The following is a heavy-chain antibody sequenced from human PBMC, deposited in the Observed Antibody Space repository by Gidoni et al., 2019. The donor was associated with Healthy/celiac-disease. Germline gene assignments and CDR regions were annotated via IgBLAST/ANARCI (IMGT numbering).Heavy chain of an antibody. J-gene: IGHJ5*02. CDR1: GYTFTSYD. CDR2: MTPNSGNT. Sequence: QVQLVQSGAEVKKPGASVKVSCKASGYTFTSYDINWVRQATGQGLEWMGWMTPNSGNTGYAQKFQGRVTMTRNTSISTAYMELSSLRSEDTAVYYCARERAPLRAFDPWGQGTLVTVSS. CDR3: ARERAPLRAFDP. V-gene: IGHV1-8*01. D-gene: IGHD4-17*01.